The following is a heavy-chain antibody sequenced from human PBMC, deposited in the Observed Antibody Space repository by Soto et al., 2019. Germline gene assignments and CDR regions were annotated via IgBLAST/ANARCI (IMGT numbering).Heavy chain of an antibody. V-gene: IGHV1-69*02. Sequence: QVQLVQSGAEVKKPGSSVKVSCKASGGTFSSYTISWVRQAPGQGLEWMGRIIPILGIANYAQKFQGRVTITADKSTSTAYMELSSLRSEDTAVYYCAAGVVPAAIHYYYCLDVWGKGTTVAVS. J-gene: IGHJ6*03. CDR2: IIPILGIA. D-gene: IGHD2-2*01. CDR3: AAGVVPAAIHYYYCLDV. CDR1: GGTFSSYT.